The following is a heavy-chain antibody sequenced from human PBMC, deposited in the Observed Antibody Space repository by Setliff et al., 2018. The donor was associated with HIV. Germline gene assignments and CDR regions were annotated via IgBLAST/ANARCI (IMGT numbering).Heavy chain of an antibody. CDR3: ARLLMPRGFSYGSYYYYGMDV. V-gene: IGHV5-51*01. D-gene: IGHD5-18*01. J-gene: IGHJ6*02. CDR1: GYSFTTYW. Sequence: GESLKISCKGSGYSFTTYWIGWVRQLPGKGLEWMGMIYPGDSDTRYSPSLQGQVTISADKSISTAYLQWSSLKASDTAMYYCARLLMPRGFSYGSYYYYGMDVWAKGPRSPSP. CDR2: IYPGDSDT.